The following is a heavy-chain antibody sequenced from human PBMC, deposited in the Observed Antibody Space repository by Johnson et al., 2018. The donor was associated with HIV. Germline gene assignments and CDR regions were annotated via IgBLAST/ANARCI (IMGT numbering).Heavy chain of an antibody. Sequence: QVQLVESGGGVVQPGRSLRLSCAASGFTFSSYGMHWVRQAPGKGLEWVAVIWYDGRNKYYADSVKGRFTISRDNSKNTLYLQMNSLRTDDTAVYYCARDWDYAHAFDIWGQGTMVTVSS. D-gene: IGHD4-17*01. V-gene: IGHV3-33*01. CDR1: GFTFSSYG. CDR3: ARDWDYAHAFDI. J-gene: IGHJ3*02. CDR2: IWYDGRNK.